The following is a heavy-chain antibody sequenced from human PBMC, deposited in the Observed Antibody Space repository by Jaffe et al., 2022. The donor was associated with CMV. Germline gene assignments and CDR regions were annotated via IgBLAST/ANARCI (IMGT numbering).Heavy chain of an antibody. Sequence: QVQLQESGPGLVKPSETLSLTCTVSGDSISTYYWHWIRQPPGKGLEYIGYIHYSGTTNYNSSLRSRVTILIDTSKNQLALKLTSVTAADTAMYYCARIGHSGSESPNRHIDNWGQGTLVTVSS. CDR1: GDSISTYY. D-gene: IGHD3-16*01. CDR3: ARIGHSGSESPNRHIDN. V-gene: IGHV4-59*08. J-gene: IGHJ4*02. CDR2: IHYSGTT.